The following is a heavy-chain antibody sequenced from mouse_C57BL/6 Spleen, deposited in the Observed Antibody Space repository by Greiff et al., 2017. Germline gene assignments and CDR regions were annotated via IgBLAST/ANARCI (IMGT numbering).Heavy chain of an antibody. CDR3: ARDDYDEAWFAY. CDR2: INPSSGYT. D-gene: IGHD2-4*01. Sequence: QVQLQQSGAELARPGASVKMSCKASGYTFTSYTMHWVKQRPGQGLEWIGYINPSSGYTKYNQKFKDKATLTADKSSSTAYMQLSSLTSEDSAVYYCARDDYDEAWFAYGGQGTLVTVSA. J-gene: IGHJ3*01. CDR1: GYTFTSYT. V-gene: IGHV1-4*01.